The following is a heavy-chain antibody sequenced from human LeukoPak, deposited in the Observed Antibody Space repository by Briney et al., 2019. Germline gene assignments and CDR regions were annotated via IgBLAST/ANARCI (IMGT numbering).Heavy chain of an antibody. J-gene: IGHJ4*02. Sequence: GASVKVSCKASGYTFTSYDINWVRQATGQGLEWMGWMNPNSGNTGYAQKFQGRVTITTDESTSTAYMELSSLRSEDTAVYYCARAQSPVYSSSSQRFDYWGQGTLVTVSS. CDR2: MNPNSGNT. D-gene: IGHD6-6*01. CDR1: GYTFTSYD. CDR3: ARAQSPVYSSSSQRFDY. V-gene: IGHV1-8*01.